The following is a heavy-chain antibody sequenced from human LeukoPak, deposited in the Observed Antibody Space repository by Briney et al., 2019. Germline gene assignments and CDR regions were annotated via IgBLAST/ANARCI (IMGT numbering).Heavy chain of an antibody. Sequence: SQTFSLTCGISGDSVSSNSAAWNWIRQSPSRGLEWLGRTYYRSKWFINYAPSMKSRIIINPDTPKNQVSLQLNSVTPEDTAVYYCTRSDCSSGRCPGFDNWGQGTLVTVSS. CDR1: GDSVSSNSAA. CDR3: TRSDCSSGRCPGFDN. V-gene: IGHV6-1*01. D-gene: IGHD6-19*01. J-gene: IGHJ4*02. CDR2: TYYRSKWFI.